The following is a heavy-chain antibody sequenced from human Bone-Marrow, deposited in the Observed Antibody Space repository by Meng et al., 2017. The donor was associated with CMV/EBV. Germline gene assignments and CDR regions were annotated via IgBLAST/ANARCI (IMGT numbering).Heavy chain of an antibody. V-gene: IGHV3-7*04. J-gene: IGHJ4*02. D-gene: IGHD2-15*01. CDR2: IKQDESEK. Sequence: GESLKISCPASGFTFGSYWMSWVRQAPGKGLEWVAHIKQDESEKYYGDPVKGRFTIPRDNPQSSVYLQMDSLRVEDTGVYYCARGRYVKTLFSPDYWGQGTLVTVSS. CDR1: GFTFGSYW. CDR3: ARGRYVKTLFSPDY.